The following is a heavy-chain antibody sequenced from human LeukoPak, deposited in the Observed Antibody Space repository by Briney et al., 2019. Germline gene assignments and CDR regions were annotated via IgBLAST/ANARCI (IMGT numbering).Heavy chain of an antibody. Sequence: GASLKVSCKASGYTFTGHYIHWMRQAPGQGLEWMAWINPNSGGTKYAQKFQGRVTVTRDTSTSTAYMELSGLRADDTATYYCARVEYCTKGVFKNFDLWRQGTLVAVSS. J-gene: IGHJ4*02. CDR3: ARVEYCTKGVFKNFDL. D-gene: IGHD2-8*01. V-gene: IGHV1-2*02. CDR1: GYTFTGHY. CDR2: INPNSGGT.